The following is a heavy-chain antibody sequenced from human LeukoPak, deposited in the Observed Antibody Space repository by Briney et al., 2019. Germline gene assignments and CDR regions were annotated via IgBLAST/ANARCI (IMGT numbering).Heavy chain of an antibody. V-gene: IGHV3-30*01. CDR3: ARGGIPTGPYYYFYYIDV. Sequence: PGGSLRLSCAASGFTFSRNVMHWVRQAPGKGLEWVALTSYDGNNKFYADSVKGRFTISRDNSRNTLYLQMNSLSGEDAAVYSCARGGIPTGPYYYFYYIDVWGQGTTVTVSS. J-gene: IGHJ6*03. D-gene: IGHD3-10*01. CDR2: TSYDGNNK. CDR1: GFTFSRNV.